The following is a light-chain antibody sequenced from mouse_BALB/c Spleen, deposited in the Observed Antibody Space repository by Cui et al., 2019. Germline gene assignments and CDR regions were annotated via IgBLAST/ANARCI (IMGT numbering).Light chain of an antibody. Sequence: QIVLTQSPETMSVSLGEEITLTCSASSSVSYMHWYQQKSGTSPKLLIYSTSNLASGVPSRFSGSGSGTFYSLTISSVEAEDAADYYCHQWSSYPWTFGGGTKLEIK. J-gene: IGKJ1*01. V-gene: IGKV4-80*01. CDR2: STS. CDR3: HQWSSYPWT. CDR1: SSVSY.